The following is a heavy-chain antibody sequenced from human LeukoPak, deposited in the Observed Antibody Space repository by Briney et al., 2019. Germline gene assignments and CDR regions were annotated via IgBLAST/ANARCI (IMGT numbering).Heavy chain of an antibody. V-gene: IGHV4-31*03. Sequence: SQTLSLTCTVSGGSISSGGYYWIWIRQHPGKGLEWIGYIYYSGTTYYTASLKSRVTISVDTSKNQFSLKLSSVTAADTAVYYCASVVDRDDAFDIWGQGTMVTVSS. CDR3: ASVVDRDDAFDI. D-gene: IGHD2-15*01. J-gene: IGHJ3*02. CDR2: IYYSGTT. CDR1: GGSISSGGYY.